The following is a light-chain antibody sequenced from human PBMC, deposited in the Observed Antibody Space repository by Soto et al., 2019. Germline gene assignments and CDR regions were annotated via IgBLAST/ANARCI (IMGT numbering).Light chain of an antibody. CDR2: EVS. V-gene: IGLV2-14*01. Sequence: QSALTQPASVSGSPGQSITISCTGTSSDVGGYNYVSWYQQHPGKAPKLMIYEVSNRPSGVSNRFSGSKSGNTASLTISGLQAEDEADYYCSSYTSSSTLYVFGTGTQLPS. J-gene: IGLJ1*01. CDR1: SSDVGGYNY. CDR3: SSYTSSSTLYV.